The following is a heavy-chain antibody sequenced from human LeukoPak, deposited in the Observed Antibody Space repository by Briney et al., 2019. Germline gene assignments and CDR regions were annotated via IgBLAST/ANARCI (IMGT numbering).Heavy chain of an antibody. D-gene: IGHD2-21*02. Sequence: RQARGXGGEGGANIKQDGREKYYVESVKGRFTISTDNAKNSLYLQMNSLRAEDTAVYYCAREYGGNSMIDYFAYWGQGTLVTVSS. J-gene: IGHJ4*02. CDR2: IKQDGREK. V-gene: IGHV3-7*01. CDR3: AREYGGNSMIDYFAY.